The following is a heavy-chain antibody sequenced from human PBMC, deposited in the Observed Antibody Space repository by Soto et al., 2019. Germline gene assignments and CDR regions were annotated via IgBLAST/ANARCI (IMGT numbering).Heavy chain of an antibody. V-gene: IGHV4-59*12. CDR3: ARDMSGCSSSDCYLSGWFDP. J-gene: IGHJ5*02. CDR2: IHYSGIT. Sequence: SETLSLTCTVSGVSINSYYWNWIRQPPGKGLEWIGYIHYSGITKYNPSLKSRVSTSVDTSKNQFSLKLSSLTAADTAVYYCARDMSGCSSSDCYLSGWFDPWGPGTLVTVSS. CDR1: GVSINSYY. D-gene: IGHD2-21*02.